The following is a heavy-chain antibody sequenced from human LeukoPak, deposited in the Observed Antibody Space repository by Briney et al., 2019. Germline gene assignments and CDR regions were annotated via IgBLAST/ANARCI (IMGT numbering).Heavy chain of an antibody. Sequence: GGSLRLSCAASGFTFSSYSMNWVRQAPGKGLEWVSSISSSSSYIHYADSVKGRFTISRDNAKSSLYLQMNSLRAEDTAVYYCAKDRSKGSYGDDFDFWGQGTLVTVSS. CDR1: GFTFSSYS. CDR2: ISSSSSYI. V-gene: IGHV3-21*01. CDR3: AKDRSKGSYGDDFDF. D-gene: IGHD1-26*01. J-gene: IGHJ4*02.